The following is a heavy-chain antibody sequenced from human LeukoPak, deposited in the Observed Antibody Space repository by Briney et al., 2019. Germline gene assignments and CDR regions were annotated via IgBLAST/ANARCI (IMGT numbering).Heavy chain of an antibody. Sequence: PSETLSLTCTVSGGSITSGDYYWGWIRQPPGKGLEWIGSIYYSGSTYYNPSLKSRVTISVDTSKNQFSLKLSSVTAADTAGYYCAGHYYDSSGYLSRTHRTYYYYGMDVWGQGTTVTVSS. J-gene: IGHJ6*02. D-gene: IGHD3-22*01. CDR1: GGSITSGDYY. CDR2: IYYSGST. CDR3: AGHYYDSSGYLSRTHRTYYYYGMDV. V-gene: IGHV4-39*07.